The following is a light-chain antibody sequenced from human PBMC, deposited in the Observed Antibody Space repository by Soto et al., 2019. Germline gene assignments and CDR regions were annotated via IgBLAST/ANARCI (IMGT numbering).Light chain of an antibody. Sequence: QSVLRQPPSVSGAPGQRVTISCTGSRSNIGAAYVVHWYQQLPGTAPKLLIYRDRNRPSGVPDRFSGSKSGTSASLAITGLRAEDEADYYCQSYDSSLSGLYVFGTGTKVTVI. J-gene: IGLJ1*01. CDR1: RSNIGAAYV. V-gene: IGLV1-40*01. CDR2: RDR. CDR3: QSYDSSLSGLYV.